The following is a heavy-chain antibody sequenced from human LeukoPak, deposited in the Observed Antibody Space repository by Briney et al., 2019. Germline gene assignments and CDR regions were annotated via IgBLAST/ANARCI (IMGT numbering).Heavy chain of an antibody. J-gene: IGHJ4*02. D-gene: IGHD2-15*01. Sequence: GGSLRLSCAASGFTFCSYGMHWVPHAPGRGREGVALIGYDGSNKYYANSVKGRFTISRDNSKNTLYLQMNSLRAEDTAVYYCTRSLGYCTGGGCYADYWGQGTLVTVSS. CDR3: TRSLGYCTGGGCYADY. CDR2: IGYDGSNK. V-gene: IGHV3-30*02. CDR1: GFTFCSYG.